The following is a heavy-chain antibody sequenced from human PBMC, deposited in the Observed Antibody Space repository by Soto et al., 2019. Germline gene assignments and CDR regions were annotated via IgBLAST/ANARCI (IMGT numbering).Heavy chain of an antibody. CDR3: AREGAPPGWYYDFWSGYYNRRPNYYYGMDV. Sequence: SETLSLTCTVSGGSTSSYYWSWIRQPAGKGLEWIGRIYTSGSTNYNPSLKSRVTMSVDTSKNQFSLKLSSVTAADTAVYYCAREGAPPGWYYDFWSGYYNRRPNYYYGMDVWGQGTTVTVSS. D-gene: IGHD3-3*01. CDR1: GGSTSSYY. CDR2: IYTSGST. V-gene: IGHV4-4*07. J-gene: IGHJ6*02.